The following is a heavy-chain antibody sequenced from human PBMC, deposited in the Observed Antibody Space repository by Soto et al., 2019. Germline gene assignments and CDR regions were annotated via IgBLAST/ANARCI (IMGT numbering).Heavy chain of an antibody. V-gene: IGHV5-51*01. CDR1: GYGLTSYW. CDR2: IYPDDSDT. J-gene: IGHJ4*02. Sequence: VESLKISFKGSGYGLTSYWIGWVRQMPGTGLEWMGIIYPDDSDTRYSPSFQGQVAISVDKSISTAYLQWSSLKASDNAMYYCARIDQERSSGYGPAGYWGQGTPVTVSS. CDR3: ARIDQERSSGYGPAGY. D-gene: IGHD6-13*01.